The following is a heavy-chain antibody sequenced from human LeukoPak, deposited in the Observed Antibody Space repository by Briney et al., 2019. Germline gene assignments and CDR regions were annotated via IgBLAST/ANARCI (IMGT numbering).Heavy chain of an antibody. Sequence: ASVKVSCKASGGTFSNYAINWGRQAPGQGLEWMGRIIPILGIANYAQKFQGRVTITADKSTSTAYMELSSLRSEDTAVYYCARASQDYYGSGSYYRGGDAFDIWGQGTMVTVSS. CDR1: GGTFSNYA. D-gene: IGHD3-10*01. CDR2: IIPILGIA. V-gene: IGHV1-69*04. CDR3: ARASQDYYGSGSYYRGGDAFDI. J-gene: IGHJ3*02.